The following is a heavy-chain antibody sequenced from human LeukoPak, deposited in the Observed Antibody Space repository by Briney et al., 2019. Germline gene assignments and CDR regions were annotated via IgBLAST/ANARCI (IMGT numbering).Heavy chain of an antibody. Sequence: GGSLRLSCAASGFAFSSYAMSWVRQAPGKGLEWVSAISGSGGSTYYADSVKGRFTISRDNYKNTLYLQMNNLRAEDTAVYYCARDDRAAAGTDYWGQGTLVTVSS. D-gene: IGHD6-13*01. CDR1: GFAFSSYA. J-gene: IGHJ4*02. CDR3: ARDDRAAAGTDY. V-gene: IGHV3-23*01. CDR2: ISGSGGST.